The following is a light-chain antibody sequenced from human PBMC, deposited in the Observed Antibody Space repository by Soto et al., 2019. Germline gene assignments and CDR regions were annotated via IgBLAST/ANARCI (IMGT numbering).Light chain of an antibody. V-gene: IGLV1-40*01. CDR1: RSNIGAGYD. CDR3: QSYDSRLSGSYV. J-gene: IGLJ1*01. Sequence: QSVLTQPPSVSGAPGRRVTISCTGSRSNIGAGYDVHWYQRIPGTAPNVLISGNNNRPPGVPDRFSGSKSVTSASLAITGLQAEDEADYYCQSYDSRLSGSYVFGTGTKVTVL. CDR2: GNN.